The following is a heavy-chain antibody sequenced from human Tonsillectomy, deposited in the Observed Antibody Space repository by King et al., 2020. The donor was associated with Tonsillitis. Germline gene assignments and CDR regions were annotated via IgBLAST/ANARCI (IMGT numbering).Heavy chain of an antibody. CDR1: GGSINSYY. CDR3: ARRGYGDNWFDP. V-gene: IGHV4-59*08. Sequence: QLQESGPGLVKPSETLSLTCTVSGGSINSYYWSWIRQPPGKGLEWIGYIYYSGSTNYNPSLKSRVTISVDTSKNQFSLRLSSVTAADTAVYYCARRGYGDNWFDPWGQGTLVTVSS. D-gene: IGHD4-17*01. CDR2: IYYSGST. J-gene: IGHJ5*02.